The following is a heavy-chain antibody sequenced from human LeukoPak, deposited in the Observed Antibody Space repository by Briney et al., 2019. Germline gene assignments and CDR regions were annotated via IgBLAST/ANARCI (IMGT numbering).Heavy chain of an antibody. D-gene: IGHD6-19*01. J-gene: IGHJ1*01. V-gene: IGHV3-23*01. CDR1: GCTFRSHA. Sequence: GGSLSLFCVASGCTFRSHAMHWVRQAPGKGLEWVSSLRGSGSSTYYADSVKGRFTISRDNSKNTLFLQMNGLRAEDTAVYYCAKEGIAVTGSLAEYFQRWGQGTLVTVAS. CDR3: AKEGIAVTGSLAEYFQR. CDR2: LRGSGSST.